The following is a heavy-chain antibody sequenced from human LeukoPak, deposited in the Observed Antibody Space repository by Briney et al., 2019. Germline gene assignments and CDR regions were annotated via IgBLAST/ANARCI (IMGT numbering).Heavy chain of an antibody. CDR1: GFTFSSYA. D-gene: IGHD3-22*01. CDR3: ASGRRGYYYDSSGYSPFDY. V-gene: IGHV3-30*01. CDR2: ISYDGSNK. J-gene: IGHJ4*02. Sequence: GGSLRLSCAASGFTFSSYAMRWVRQAPGKGLEWVAVISYDGSNKYYADSVKGRFTISRDNSKNTLYLQMNSLRAEDTAVYYCASGRRGYYYDSSGYSPFDYWGQGTLVTVSS.